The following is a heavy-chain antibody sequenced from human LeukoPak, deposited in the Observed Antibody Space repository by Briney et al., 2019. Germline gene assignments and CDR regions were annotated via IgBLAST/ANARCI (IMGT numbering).Heavy chain of an antibody. D-gene: IGHD6-19*01. CDR1: GFTFSSYA. Sequence: GGSLRLSCAASGFTFSSYAMHWVRQAPGKGLEWVAVISYDGSNKYYADSVKGRFTISRDNSKNTLYLQMNSLRAEDTAVYYCARDSHPNSGWVDYWGQGTLVTVSS. J-gene: IGHJ4*02. CDR3: ARDSHPNSGWVDY. V-gene: IGHV3-30-3*01. CDR2: ISYDGSNK.